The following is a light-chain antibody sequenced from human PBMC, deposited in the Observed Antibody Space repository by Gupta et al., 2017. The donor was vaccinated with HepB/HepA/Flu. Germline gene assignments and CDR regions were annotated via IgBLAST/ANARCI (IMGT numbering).Light chain of an antibody. Sequence: DIQMSTPPSSLPASVGDRVTITCQASQHISNYLNWYQQKPGKAPKLLIYDASNLETGIPARFSGSGSGTDFTFTISSLEPEDIATYYCQQDCNLQLTFGQGTKVEIK. CDR2: DAS. CDR1: QHISNY. V-gene: IGKV1-33*01. CDR3: QQDCNLQLT. J-gene: IGKJ2*01.